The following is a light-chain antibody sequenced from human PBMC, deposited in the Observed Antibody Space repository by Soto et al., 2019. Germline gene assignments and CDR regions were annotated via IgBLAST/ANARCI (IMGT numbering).Light chain of an antibody. Sequence: QSALTQPASVSGSPGQSITISCTGTSSDVGDYKYVSWYQQHPGKAPKALIAEVTKRPSGVSDRFSGSKSGNTASLTISGLQAEDEDDYYCSSYTTNNTLVFGTGTKVTVL. CDR3: SSYTTNNTLV. V-gene: IGLV2-14*01. J-gene: IGLJ1*01. CDR2: EVT. CDR1: SSDVGDYKY.